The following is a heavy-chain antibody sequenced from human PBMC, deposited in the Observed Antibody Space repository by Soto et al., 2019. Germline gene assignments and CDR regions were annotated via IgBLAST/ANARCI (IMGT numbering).Heavy chain of an antibody. CDR2: TYYRSKWYN. Sequence: PSQTLSLTCAISGDSVSSNSAAWNWIRQSPSRGLEWLGRTYYRSKWYNDYAVSVKSRITINPDTSKNQFSLQLNSVTPEDTAVYYCASQPTYYYGSGSPNYYGMDVWGQGNTVTVSS. CDR1: GDSVSSNSAA. J-gene: IGHJ6*02. CDR3: ASQPTYYYGSGSPNYYGMDV. D-gene: IGHD3-10*01. V-gene: IGHV6-1*01.